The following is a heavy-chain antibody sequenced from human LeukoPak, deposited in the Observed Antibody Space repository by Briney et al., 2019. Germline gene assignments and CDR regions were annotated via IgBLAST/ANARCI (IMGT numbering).Heavy chain of an antibody. CDR1: GYTFTSYY. CDR2: INPSGGST. V-gene: IGHV1-46*01. D-gene: IGHD3-16*02. J-gene: IGHJ5*02. CDR3: ATARDDYIWGSYRYVSWFDP. Sequence: ASVKVSCKASGYTFTSYYMNWVRQAPGQGPEWMVIINPSGGSTSYAQKFQGRVTMTRDTSTSTVYMELSSLRSEDTAVYYCATARDDYIWGSYRYVSWFDPWGQGTLVTVSS.